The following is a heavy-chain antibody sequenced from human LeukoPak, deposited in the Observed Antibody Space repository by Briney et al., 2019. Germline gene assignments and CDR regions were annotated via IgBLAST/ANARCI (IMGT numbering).Heavy chain of an antibody. J-gene: IGHJ4*02. CDR1: GYSISSSNW. CDR2: IYYNGSI. Sequence: SETLSLTCAVTGYSISSSNWWGWIRQPPGKGLEWIGYIYYNGSIYYNPSLKSRVTMSVDTSKNQFSLKLSSVTAVDTAVYYCASHSGTIDYWGQGTLVTVSS. CDR3: ASHSGTIDY. V-gene: IGHV4-28*05. D-gene: IGHD2-2*01.